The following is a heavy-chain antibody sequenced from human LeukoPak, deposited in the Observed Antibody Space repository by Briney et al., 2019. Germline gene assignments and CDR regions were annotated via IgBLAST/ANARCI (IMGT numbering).Heavy chain of an antibody. CDR2: INPNSGGT. CDR1: GYTFTGYY. D-gene: IGHD5-12*01. CDR3: ARDHGRDIVATKFYFDY. Sequence: ASVKVSCKASGYTFTGYYMHWVRQAPGQGLEWMGWINPNSGGTNYAQKSQGRVTMTRDTSISTAYMELSRLRSDDTAVYYCARDHGRDIVATKFYFDYWGQGTLVTVSS. V-gene: IGHV1-2*02. J-gene: IGHJ4*02.